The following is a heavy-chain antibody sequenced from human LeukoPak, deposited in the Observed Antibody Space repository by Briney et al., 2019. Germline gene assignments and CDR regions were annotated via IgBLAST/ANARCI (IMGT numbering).Heavy chain of an antibody. D-gene: IGHD3-10*01. CDR3: AREGASSLVRGVIGY. V-gene: IGHV3-7*01. CDR2: IKQDGSKE. Sequence: GGSLRLSCAASGFTFSNQWMTWVRQAPGKGLEWVANIKQDGSKEHYVDSVKGRFTISRDSAKNSVYLQMNSLRAEDTAVYYCAREGASSLVRGVIGYWGPGTLVTVSS. J-gene: IGHJ4*02. CDR1: GFTFSNQW.